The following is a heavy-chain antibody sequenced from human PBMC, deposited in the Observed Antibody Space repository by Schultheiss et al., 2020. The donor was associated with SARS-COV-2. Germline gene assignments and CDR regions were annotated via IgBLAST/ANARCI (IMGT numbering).Heavy chain of an antibody. Sequence: GESLKISCKASGYTFTGYYMHWVRQAPGQGLEWMGWINPNSGGTNYAQKFQGWVTMTRDTSISTAYMELSRLRSDDTAVYYCAIGPIVLVPGASFDPWGPGSLVTVSS. CDR3: AIGPIVLVPGASFDP. D-gene: IGHD2-8*02. J-gene: IGHJ5*02. V-gene: IGHV1-2*04. CDR2: INPNSGGT. CDR1: GYTFTGYY.